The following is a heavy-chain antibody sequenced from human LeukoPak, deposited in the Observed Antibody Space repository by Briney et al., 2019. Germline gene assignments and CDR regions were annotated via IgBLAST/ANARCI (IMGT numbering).Heavy chain of an antibody. Sequence: GGSLRLSCAASGFTFDDHGMNWVRQAPGKGLEWVSGITWNGGTTGYADSVRGRFTISRDNAKNSLYLQMNSLRAEDTAFHHCVRDRSYGAFGYWGQGTLVTVSS. CDR2: ITWNGGTT. D-gene: IGHD5-18*01. CDR3: VRDRSYGAFGY. V-gene: IGHV3-20*01. CDR1: GFTFDDHG. J-gene: IGHJ4*02.